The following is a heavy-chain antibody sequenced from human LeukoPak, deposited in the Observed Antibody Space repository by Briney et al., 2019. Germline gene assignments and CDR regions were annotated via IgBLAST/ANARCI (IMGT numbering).Heavy chain of an antibody. CDR3: ARDYFDSSDYPQTYYYYYMDV. V-gene: IGHV3-21*01. D-gene: IGHD3-22*01. J-gene: IGHJ6*03. CDR2: ISSTSSFI. CDR1: GFTFSRYS. Sequence: GGSLRLSCAGSGFTFSRYSMHWVRQAPGKGLEGVASISSTSSFIYFADSVKGRFTISRDTAKNSLFLQMNSLRAEDTAIYYCARDYFDSSDYPQTYYYYYMDVWGKGTTVTVSS.